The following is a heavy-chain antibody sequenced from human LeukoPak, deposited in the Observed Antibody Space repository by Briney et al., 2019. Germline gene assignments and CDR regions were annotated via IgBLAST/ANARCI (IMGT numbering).Heavy chain of an antibody. J-gene: IGHJ4*02. CDR1: GFTFSNYW. V-gene: IGHV3-7*03. D-gene: IGHD7-27*01. Sequence: PGGSLRLSCGASGFTFSNYWMSWVRQAPGKGLEWVINISQDGSGKNYADSVEGRFTISRDNSKNTLYLQMTNLRVDDTALYYCAIDPNWETHNWGQGVLVTVSS. CDR3: AIDPNWETHN. CDR2: ISQDGSGK.